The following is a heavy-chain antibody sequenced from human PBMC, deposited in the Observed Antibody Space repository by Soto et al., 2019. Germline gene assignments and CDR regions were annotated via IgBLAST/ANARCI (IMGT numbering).Heavy chain of an antibody. CDR3: ARELGYCSGGNCYSLNAFDI. J-gene: IGHJ3*02. D-gene: IGHD2-15*01. V-gene: IGHV4-39*01. CDR1: GGSISISGYY. CDR2: IYYSGST. Sequence: QLQLQESGPGLVKPSETLSLTCTVSGGSISISGYYWVLIRQPPGKGLEWIASIYYSGSTYYNPSLNSRFTIYGDTSKNQFSLKLSSVTAADTAVYYCARELGYCSGGNCYSLNAFDIWGQGTMVTVSS.